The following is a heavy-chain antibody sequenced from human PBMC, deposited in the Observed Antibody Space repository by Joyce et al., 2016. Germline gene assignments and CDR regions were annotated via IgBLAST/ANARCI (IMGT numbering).Heavy chain of an antibody. V-gene: IGHV1-18*01. CDR1: GYSFTSYG. J-gene: IGHJ3*02. CDR2: LIAGNGNT. CDR3: AGGFDTLDI. Sequence: QVQLVQSGAELKKPGASVKVSCKTSGYSFTSYGISWVRQAPGQVLEWMGWLIAGNGNTNHLQKFQGRLTLTTDTSTTTAQMELRSLSSDDTAVYYCAGGFDTLDIWGQGTMVTVSS.